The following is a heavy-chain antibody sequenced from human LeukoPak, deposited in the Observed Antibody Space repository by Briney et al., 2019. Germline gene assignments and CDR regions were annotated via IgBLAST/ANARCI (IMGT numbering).Heavy chain of an antibody. V-gene: IGHV3-33*05. CDR3: ARDDGATVPTGDYFDY. Sequence: PGGSLRLSCAASGFTFSTYGMHWVRQAPGKGLEWVALISYDGRNKYYADSVKGRFTISRDNSKNTLYLQMNSLRAEDTAVYYCARDDGATVPTGDYFDYWGQGTLVTVSS. D-gene: IGHD4-17*01. CDR2: ISYDGRNK. CDR1: GFTFSTYG. J-gene: IGHJ4*02.